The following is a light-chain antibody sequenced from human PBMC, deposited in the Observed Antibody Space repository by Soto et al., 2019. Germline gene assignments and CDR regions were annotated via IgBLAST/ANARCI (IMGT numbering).Light chain of an antibody. CDR3: SSYKINSTLLYV. Sequence: QSVLTQVASLSGSPGQSITISFTGTSSDVGIYNYVSWYQQHPGKAPKVLIYEVTNRPSGISNRFSGSKSGKTASLTISGLQADDEADFYCSSYKINSTLLYVFVTGTKV. CDR2: EVT. V-gene: IGLV2-14*01. J-gene: IGLJ1*01. CDR1: SSDVGIYNY.